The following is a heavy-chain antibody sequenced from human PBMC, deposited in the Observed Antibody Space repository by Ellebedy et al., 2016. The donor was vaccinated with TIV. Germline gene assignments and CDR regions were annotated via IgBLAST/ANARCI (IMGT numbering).Heavy chain of an antibody. J-gene: IGHJ5*02. Sequence: AASVKVSCKASGYAFTTYGINWVRQAPGQGLEWMGWISFYNSNTNYAQNLQGRVTMTTDPSTDTAYMELRSLRSDDTAVYYCARDSIAGRLVPSNNWFDPWGQGTLVTVSS. D-gene: IGHD6-6*01. CDR3: ARDSIAGRLVPSNNWFDP. CDR1: GYAFTTYG. CDR2: ISFYNSNT. V-gene: IGHV1-18*01.